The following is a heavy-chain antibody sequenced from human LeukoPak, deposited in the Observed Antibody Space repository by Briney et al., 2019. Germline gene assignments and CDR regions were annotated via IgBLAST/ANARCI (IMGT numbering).Heavy chain of an antibody. V-gene: IGHV1-2*02. CDR3: ARALSQIRYFDWLLLDWFDP. Sequence: ASVKVSCKASGYTFTGYYMHWVRQAPGQGLEWMGWINPNSGGTNYAQKFQGRVTMTRDTSISTAYMELSRLRSDDTAVYYCARALSQIRYFDWLLLDWFDPWGQGTLVTVSS. CDR1: GYTFTGYY. J-gene: IGHJ5*02. D-gene: IGHD3-9*01. CDR2: INPNSGGT.